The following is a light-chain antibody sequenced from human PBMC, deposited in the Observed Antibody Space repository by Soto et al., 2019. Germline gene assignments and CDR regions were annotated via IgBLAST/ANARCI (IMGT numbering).Light chain of an antibody. CDR3: SSFTSSNTVV. V-gene: IGLV2-14*01. J-gene: IGLJ2*01. Sequence: QSALTQPASVSGSPGQSITISCTGTSSDVGAYNYVSWYQQHPGKAPELMISEVSKRPSGVSNRFSGSKSGNTASLTISGLQDEDEAHYYCSSFTSSNTVVFGGGTKLTVL. CDR2: EVS. CDR1: SSDVGAYNY.